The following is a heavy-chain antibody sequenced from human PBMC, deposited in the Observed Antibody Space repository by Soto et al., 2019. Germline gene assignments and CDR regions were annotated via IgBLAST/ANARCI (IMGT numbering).Heavy chain of an antibody. V-gene: IGHV4-39*01. CDR3: ARRERAAGTDWWFDP. Sequence: QLQLQESGPGLVKPSETLSLTCTFSGGSISSSSFHWGWIRQPPGKGLGWIGSIYYSGSTYYSPSLKRRVTISVATSKNQFSLKLSSLTAADTAVYYCARRERAAGTDWWFDPWGQGTLVTVSS. CDR1: GGSISSSSFH. J-gene: IGHJ5*02. CDR2: IYYSGST. D-gene: IGHD6-13*01.